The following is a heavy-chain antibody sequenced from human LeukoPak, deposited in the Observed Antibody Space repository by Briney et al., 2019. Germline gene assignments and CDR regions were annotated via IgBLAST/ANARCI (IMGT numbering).Heavy chain of an antibody. Sequence: PSETLSLTCTVSGGLISISTYYWGWIRQPPGKGLEWIGSIYYSGTTHYNPSLKSRVTIAVDTSKNQFSLKLISVTAADTAVYYCARVYYYDSSGYYYPRNYYYYMDVWGKGTTVTVSS. CDR1: GGLISISTYY. CDR3: ARVYYYDSSGYYYPRNYYYYMDV. J-gene: IGHJ6*03. D-gene: IGHD3-22*01. V-gene: IGHV4-39*07. CDR2: IYYSGTT.